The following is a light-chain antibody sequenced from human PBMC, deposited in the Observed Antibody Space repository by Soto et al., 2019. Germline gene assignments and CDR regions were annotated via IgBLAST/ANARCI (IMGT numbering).Light chain of an antibody. CDR2: QDN. CDR1: KLGDKY. V-gene: IGLV3-1*01. CDR3: QAGDSHWV. Sequence: SYELTQPPSVSVSPGQTASITCSGEKLGDKYVCWYQQKPGQSPVLVIYQDNKRPSGIPERFSGSNSGNTATLTISGTQALDEADYYCQAGDSHWVFGGGTKLTVL. J-gene: IGLJ3*02.